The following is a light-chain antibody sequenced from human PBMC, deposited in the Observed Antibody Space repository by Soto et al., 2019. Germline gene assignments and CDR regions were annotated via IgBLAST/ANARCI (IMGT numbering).Light chain of an antibody. Sequence: DIQMTQSPSSLSASVGDRVTITCRASQSISNYLNWYQQRPGQAPKLLIYAASSLESGVPARFSGSGSGTDFTLTISSLQPEDFATYYCQQSDSIPYTFGQGTKLEIK. CDR3: QQSDSIPYT. CDR2: AAS. V-gene: IGKV1-39*01. CDR1: QSISNY. J-gene: IGKJ2*01.